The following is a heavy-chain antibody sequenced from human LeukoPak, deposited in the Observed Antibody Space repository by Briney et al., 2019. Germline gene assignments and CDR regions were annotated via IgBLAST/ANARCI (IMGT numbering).Heavy chain of an antibody. J-gene: IGHJ3*02. CDR3: TRGVLLLERGAFDI. V-gene: IGHV1-2*02. CDR1: GYTFTVYY. CDR2: ITPKSGGT. D-gene: IGHD1-1*01. Sequence: ASVKVSCKTSGYTFTVYYIHWVRQAPGQGLEWMGWITPKSGGTNYAQKFQGRVTMTRDTSISTVYMEPSGLRSDDTAVYYCTRGVLLLERGAFDIWGQGTMVTVSS.